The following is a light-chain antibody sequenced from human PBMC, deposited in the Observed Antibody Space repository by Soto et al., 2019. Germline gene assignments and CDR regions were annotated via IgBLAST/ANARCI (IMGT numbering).Light chain of an antibody. V-gene: IGKV1-5*01. Sequence: DIQMTQSPSTLSASIGDRVTITCRASQSIRSWLAWYQQKPGRAPKLLIYDASSLESGVPSRFSGSGSGTKFTLTISSLQPDDFALYYCQQYNSYWTFGQGTKVEIK. J-gene: IGKJ1*01. CDR1: QSIRSW. CDR2: DAS. CDR3: QQYNSYWT.